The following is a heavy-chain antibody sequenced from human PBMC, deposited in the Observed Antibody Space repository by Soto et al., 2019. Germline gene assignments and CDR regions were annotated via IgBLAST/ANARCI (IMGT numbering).Heavy chain of an antibody. J-gene: IGHJ4*02. Sequence: EVQLLESGGGLIQPGGSLRLSCEASGFTFSNYGMTWVRLAPGKGLEWVSTISGSGGRTFYADPVKGRFTISRDNSKNTLYMQMNSLRAEDTAVYYCAKEMIASTLSDLFAYLGQGTLVTVSS. CDR1: GFTFSNYG. D-gene: IGHD2-21*01. V-gene: IGHV3-23*01. CDR2: ISGSGGRT. CDR3: AKEMIASTLSDLFAY.